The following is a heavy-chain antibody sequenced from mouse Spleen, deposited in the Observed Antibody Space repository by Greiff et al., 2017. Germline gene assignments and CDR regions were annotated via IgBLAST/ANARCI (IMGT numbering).Heavy chain of an antibody. V-gene: IGHV5-9-1*01. D-gene: IGHD1-3*01. CDR1: GFTFSSYA. J-gene: IGHJ1*01. Sequence: EVKLVESGGGLVKPGGSLKLSCAASGFTFSSYAMSWVRQTPEKRLEWVATISSGGSYTYYPDSVKGRFTISRDNAKNTLYLQMSSLRSEDTAMYYCARRLTNADWYFDVWGAGTTVTVSS. CDR2: ISSGGSYT. CDR3: ARRLTNADWYFDV.